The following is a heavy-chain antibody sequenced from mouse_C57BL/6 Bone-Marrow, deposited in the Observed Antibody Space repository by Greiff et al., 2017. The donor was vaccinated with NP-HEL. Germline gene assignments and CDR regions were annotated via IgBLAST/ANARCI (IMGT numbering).Heavy chain of an antibody. Sequence: VQLQQSGPELVKPGASVKIPCKASGYTFTDYNMDWVKQSHGKSLEWIGDINPNNGGTIYNQKFKGKATLTVDKSSSTAYMELRSLTSEDTAVYYCASKDYGVPFAYWGQGTLVTVSA. V-gene: IGHV1-18*01. J-gene: IGHJ3*01. CDR3: ASKDYGVPFAY. CDR2: INPNNGGT. CDR1: GYTFTDYN. D-gene: IGHD1-1*01.